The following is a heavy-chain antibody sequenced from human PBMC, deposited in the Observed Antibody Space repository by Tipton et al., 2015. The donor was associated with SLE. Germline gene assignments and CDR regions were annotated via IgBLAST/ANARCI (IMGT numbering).Heavy chain of an antibody. CDR3: ARVHPWGLFDY. Sequence: TLSLTCTVSGYSISSGYYWGWIRQPPGKGLEWIGSIYHSGSTYYNPSLKSRVTISVDTSKNQFSLKLSSVTAADTAVYYCARVHPWGLFDYWGQGTLVTVSS. J-gene: IGHJ4*02. CDR1: GYSISSGYY. D-gene: IGHD3-16*01. V-gene: IGHV4-38-2*02. CDR2: IYHSGST.